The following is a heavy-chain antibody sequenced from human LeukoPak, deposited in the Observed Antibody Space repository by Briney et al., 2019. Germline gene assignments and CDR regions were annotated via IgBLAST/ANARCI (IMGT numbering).Heavy chain of an antibody. CDR3: ARGLAAAGTFDY. CDR1: GFTFSTYW. Sequence: GGSLRLSCAASGFTFSTYWMNWVRQPPGKGLEWVANINQDGSDKYYVDSVKGRFTISRDNAKNSLYLQINSLRAEDTAVYYCARGLAAAGTFDYWGQGTLVTVSS. V-gene: IGHV3-7*04. CDR2: INQDGSDK. D-gene: IGHD6-13*01. J-gene: IGHJ4*02.